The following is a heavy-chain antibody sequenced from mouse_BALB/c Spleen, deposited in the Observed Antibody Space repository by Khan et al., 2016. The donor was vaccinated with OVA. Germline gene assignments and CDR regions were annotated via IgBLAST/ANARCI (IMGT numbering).Heavy chain of an antibody. CDR3: TRHRDYYGSNPYFDY. D-gene: IGHD1-1*01. V-gene: IGHV5-6-4*01. CDR2: ISSGGSYT. Sequence: EVMLVESGGGLVRPGGSLKLSCAASGFSFSSYSMSWVRQTPEKRLEWVATISSGGSYTYYPASVKGRFTISRDNAKNTLYLQMSSLKSEDTAMYYCTRHRDYYGSNPYFDYWGQGTTLTVSS. J-gene: IGHJ2*01. CDR1: GFSFSSYS.